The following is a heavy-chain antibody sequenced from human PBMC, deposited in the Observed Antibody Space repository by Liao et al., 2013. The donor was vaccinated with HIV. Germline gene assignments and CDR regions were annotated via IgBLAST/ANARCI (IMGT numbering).Heavy chain of an antibody. Sequence: QVQLQESGSGLVKPSETLSLTCTVSGGPVSSYYWNWIRQPPGKGLEWIGFVHHSGDTNYNPSLKSRVTMSMDTSSNHFSLKLSSATSADTAVYFCARRSHWGSDIFDVWGQGTVVTVSS. CDR2: VHHSGDT. J-gene: IGHJ3*01. D-gene: IGHD7-27*01. V-gene: IGHV4-59*02. CDR1: GGPVSSYY. CDR3: ARRSHWGSDIFDV.